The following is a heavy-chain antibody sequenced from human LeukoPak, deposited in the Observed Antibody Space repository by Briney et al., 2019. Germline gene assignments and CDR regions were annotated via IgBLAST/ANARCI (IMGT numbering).Heavy chain of an antibody. CDR2: IYYSGST. V-gene: IGHV4-30-4*01. CDR1: GGSNSSGDYY. Sequence: NPSQTLSLTCTLSGGSNSSGDYYWSWIRLPPGKGREWIGYIYYSGSTYYNPSLKSRLTISVDTSKNQLSLKLRSVAAADTAVYYCARVLADDYGAPFDYWGQGTLVTVSS. J-gene: IGHJ4*02. D-gene: IGHD4-17*01. CDR3: ARVLADDYGAPFDY.